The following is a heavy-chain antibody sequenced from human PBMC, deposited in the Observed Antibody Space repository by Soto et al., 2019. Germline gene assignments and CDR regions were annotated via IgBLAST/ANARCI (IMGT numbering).Heavy chain of an antibody. CDR3: AHTLIIETTSGHNWFDP. CDR1: GFSLSTIAVG. CDR2: IYWNDDQ. V-gene: IGHV2-5*01. D-gene: IGHD1-7*01. Sequence: QITLKESGPTLVKPTQTLTLTCTFSGFSLSTIAVGVGWIRQPPGKALEWVALIYWNDDQRYSPSLQNRLTITKDTSKNQVVLTMTNMDPVDTATYYCAHTLIIETTSGHNWFDPWGQGTLVTVSS. J-gene: IGHJ5*02.